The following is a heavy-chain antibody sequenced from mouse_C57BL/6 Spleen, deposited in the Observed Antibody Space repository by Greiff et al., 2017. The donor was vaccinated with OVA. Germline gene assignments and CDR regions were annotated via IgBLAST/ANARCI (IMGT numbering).Heavy chain of an antibody. V-gene: IGHV1-81*01. CDR3: ARRTAQATYFDY. CDR2: IYPRSGNT. D-gene: IGHD3-2*02. J-gene: IGHJ2*01. Sequence: VMLVESGAELARPGASVKLSCKASGYTFTSYGISWVKQRTGQGLEWIGEIYPRSGNTYYNEKFKGKATLTADKSSSTAYMELRSLTSEDSAVYFCARRTAQATYFDYWGQGTTLTVSS. CDR1: GYTFTSYG.